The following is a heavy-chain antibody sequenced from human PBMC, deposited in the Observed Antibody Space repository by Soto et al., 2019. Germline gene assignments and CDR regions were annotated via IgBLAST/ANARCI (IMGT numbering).Heavy chain of an antibody. V-gene: IGHV3-74*01. Sequence: GGSLRLSCAASGFTFSSYWMHWVRQAPGKGLVWVSRINSDGSSTSYADSVKGRFTISRDNAKNTLYLQMNSLRAEDTAVYYCARAQGYDFWSGYSQNYYGMDVWGQGTTVTVSS. CDR3: ARAQGYDFWSGYSQNYYGMDV. CDR2: INSDGSST. CDR1: GFTFSSYW. D-gene: IGHD3-3*01. J-gene: IGHJ6*02.